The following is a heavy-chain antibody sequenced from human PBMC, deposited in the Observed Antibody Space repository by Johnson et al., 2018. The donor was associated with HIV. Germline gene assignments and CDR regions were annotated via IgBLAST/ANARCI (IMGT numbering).Heavy chain of an antibody. V-gene: IGHV3-7*01. CDR1: GFTFSSYW. D-gene: IGHD6-19*01. Sequence: VQLVESGGGLVQPGGSLRLSCAASGFTFSSYWMSWVPQAPGKGLGWVANIKQDGSEKFYVDSVKGRFTIFRDNSKNTLFLQMSSLRAEDTAVYYCTKGDSGSDIWGQGTMVTVFS. CDR3: TKGDSGSDI. CDR2: IKQDGSEK. J-gene: IGHJ3*02.